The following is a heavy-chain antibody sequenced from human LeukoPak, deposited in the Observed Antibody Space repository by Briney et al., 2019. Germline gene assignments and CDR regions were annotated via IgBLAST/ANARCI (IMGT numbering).Heavy chain of an antibody. J-gene: IGHJ4*02. CDR2: IYHSGST. CDR3: ARALSSGYVADY. V-gene: IGHV4-38-2*02. Sequence: SETLSLTCTVSGYSINSGYYWGWIRQPPGKGLEWIGSIYHSGSTYYNPSLKSRVTISVDTSKNQFSLKLSSVTAADTAVYYCARALSSGYVADYWGQGTLVTVSS. D-gene: IGHD3-22*01. CDR1: GYSINSGYY.